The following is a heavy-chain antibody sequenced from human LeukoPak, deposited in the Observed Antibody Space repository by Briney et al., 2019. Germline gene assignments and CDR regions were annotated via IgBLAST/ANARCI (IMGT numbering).Heavy chain of an antibody. CDR2: ISAYNGNT. V-gene: IGHV1-18*01. Sequence: ASVKVSCKASGYTFTSYGISWVRQAPGQGLEWMGWISAYNGNTDYAQKLQGRVTMTTDTSTSTAYMELRSLRSDDTAVYYCASGLGVTMVRGAPFDYWGQGTLVTVSS. CDR3: ASGLGVTMVRGAPFDY. D-gene: IGHD3-10*01. CDR1: GYTFTSYG. J-gene: IGHJ4*02.